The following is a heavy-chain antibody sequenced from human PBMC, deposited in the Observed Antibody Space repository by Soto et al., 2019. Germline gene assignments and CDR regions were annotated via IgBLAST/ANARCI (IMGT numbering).Heavy chain of an antibody. V-gene: IGHV1-69*01. Sequence: QVQLVQSGAEVKKPGSSVKVSCKASGGTFSSYAISWVRQAPGQGLEWMGGIIPIFGTANYAQKFQGRVTITADESTSTAYMELSRLRSEDTAVYYCAREANYYGSGYYGMDVWGQGTTVTVSS. CDR2: IIPIFGTA. D-gene: IGHD3-10*01. CDR1: GGTFSSYA. CDR3: AREANYYGSGYYGMDV. J-gene: IGHJ6*02.